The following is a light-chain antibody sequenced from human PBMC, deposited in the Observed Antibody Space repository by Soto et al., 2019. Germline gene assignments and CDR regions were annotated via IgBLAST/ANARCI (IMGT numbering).Light chain of an antibody. J-gene: IGKJ4*01. CDR1: QTVRDN. CDR2: GAT. Sequence: EVVMTQSPATLSVSPGERATLSCRASQTVRDNLGWYQQKPGQPPRLLIYGATTRATGIPARFSGSGSGTEFTLTINSLQSEDSAIYYCQQYNNWPPVTFGGGTKADIK. CDR3: QQYNNWPPVT. V-gene: IGKV3D-15*01.